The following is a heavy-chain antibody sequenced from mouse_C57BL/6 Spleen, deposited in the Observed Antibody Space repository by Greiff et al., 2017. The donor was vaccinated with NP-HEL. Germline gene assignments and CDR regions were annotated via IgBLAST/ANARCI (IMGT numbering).Heavy chain of an antibody. V-gene: IGHV1-52*01. CDR1: GYTFTSYW. D-gene: IGHD1-1*01. J-gene: IGHJ2*01. CDR2: IDPSDSET. Sequence: VQLQQPGAELVRPGSSVKLSCKASGYTFTSYWMHWVKQRPIQGLEWIGNIDPSDSETHYNQKFKDKATLTVDKSSSTVYMQLSSLTSEDSAVYYCARWGNIGYGSSPYFDYWGQGTTLTVSS. CDR3: ARWGNIGYGSSPYFDY.